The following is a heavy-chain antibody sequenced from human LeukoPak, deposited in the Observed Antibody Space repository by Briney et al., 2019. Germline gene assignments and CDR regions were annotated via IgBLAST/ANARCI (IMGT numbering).Heavy chain of an antibody. CDR3: AKGGSGSYPGYFDY. D-gene: IGHD3-10*01. CDR2: ISWNSGSI. J-gene: IGHJ4*02. Sequence: PGGSLRLSCAASGFTFDDYAMHWVRQVPGKGLEWVSGISWNSGSIGYADSVKGRFTISRDNAKNSLYLQMNSLRAEDTALYYCAKGGSGSYPGYFDYWGQGTLVTVSS. V-gene: IGHV3-9*01. CDR1: GFTFDDYA.